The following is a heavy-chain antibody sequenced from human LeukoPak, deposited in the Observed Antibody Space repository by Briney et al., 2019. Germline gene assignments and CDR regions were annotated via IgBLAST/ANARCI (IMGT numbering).Heavy chain of an antibody. D-gene: IGHD3-22*01. V-gene: IGHV3-23*01. CDR2: ISSSGSGDNT. Sequence: GGSLRLSCAASGVTLSTYAMSWARQAPGKGLEWVSGISSSGSGDNTYYADSVKGRFTISRDNAKNSLYLQMNSLRDEDTAVYYCARAPPPYDSSGYYSWGQGTLVTVSS. CDR1: GVTLSTYA. CDR3: ARAPPPYDSSGYYS. J-gene: IGHJ4*02.